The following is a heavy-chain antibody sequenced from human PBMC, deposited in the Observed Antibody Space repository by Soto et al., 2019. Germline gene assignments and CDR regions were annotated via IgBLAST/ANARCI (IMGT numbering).Heavy chain of an antibody. CDR1: GFTFSSYA. D-gene: IGHD3-16*01. CDR2: ISGSGGST. Sequence: EVQLLESGGGLVQPGGSLRLSCAASGFTFSSYAMSWVRQAPGKGLEWVSAISGSGGSTYYADSVKGRFTISRGNSKNTLYLQMNSLRAEDTAVYYCAKLGGDFLLFDYWGQGTLVTVSS. CDR3: AKLGGDFLLFDY. J-gene: IGHJ4*02. V-gene: IGHV3-23*01.